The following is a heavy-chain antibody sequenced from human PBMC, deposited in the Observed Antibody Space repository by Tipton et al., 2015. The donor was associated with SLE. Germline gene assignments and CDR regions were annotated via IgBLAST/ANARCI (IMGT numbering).Heavy chain of an antibody. J-gene: IGHJ1*01. D-gene: IGHD2/OR15-2a*01. CDR2: IYYTGSA. CDR3: VRLRREHQIVRLGWF. CDR1: AGYISSSY. Sequence: TLSLTCTVSAGYISSSYWSWIRQPPGKGLEWIGYIYYTGSAHYNPSLKGRVAISVDTSKNVFSLNISSVTAADTAIYYCVRLRREHQIVRLGWFWGLGTLVTVSS. V-gene: IGHV4-59*12.